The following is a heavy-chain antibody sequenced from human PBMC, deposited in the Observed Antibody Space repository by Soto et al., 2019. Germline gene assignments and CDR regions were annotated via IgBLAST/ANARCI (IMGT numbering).Heavy chain of an antibody. CDR2: IYYSGST. Sequence: SETLSLTCTVSGGYVSSGTYYCSWIRQPPGKGLEWIGYIYYSGSTNYNPSLKSRVTISVDTSKNQFSLKLSSVTAADTAVYYCARDITGAAYYYYGMDVWGQGTTVTVSS. CDR1: GGYVSSGTYY. CDR3: ARDITGAAYYYYGMDV. D-gene: IGHD1-20*01. V-gene: IGHV4-61*01. J-gene: IGHJ6*02.